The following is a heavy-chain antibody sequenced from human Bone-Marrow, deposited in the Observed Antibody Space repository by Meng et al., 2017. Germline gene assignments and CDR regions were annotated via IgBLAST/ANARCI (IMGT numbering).Heavy chain of an antibody. J-gene: IGHJ4*02. V-gene: IGHV3-48*03. CDR2: ISSDSGTI. D-gene: IGHD1-26*01. CDR1: EFSFSSYE. Sequence: GESLKISCAASEFSFSSYEMNWVRQAPGKGLEWVSYISSDSGTIFYADSVKGRFTISRDNAKNSLFLQMNSLRAEDTAVYYCARGGATHDPVDYWGQGTLVTVSS. CDR3: ARGGATHDPVDY.